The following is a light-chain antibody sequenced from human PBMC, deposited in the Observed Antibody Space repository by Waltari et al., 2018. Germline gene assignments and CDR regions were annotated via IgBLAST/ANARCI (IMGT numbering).Light chain of an antibody. J-gene: IGLJ2*01. CDR2: EVS. CDR3: ASYTSVSTLVV. V-gene: IGLV2-14*01. Sequence: QSALTQPASVSGSPAQSIPIPCTGTSSDVGRCNYVPGYQQHPGKAPKLMIYEVSNRPSGVSNRFSGTKSDKTASLTISGLQAEDEGDYYCASYTSVSTLVVFGGGTKLTVL. CDR1: SSDVGRCNY.